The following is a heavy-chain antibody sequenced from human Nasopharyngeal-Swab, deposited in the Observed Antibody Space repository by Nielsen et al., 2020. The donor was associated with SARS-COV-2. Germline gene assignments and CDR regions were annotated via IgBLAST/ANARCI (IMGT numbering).Heavy chain of an antibody. J-gene: IGHJ2*01. V-gene: IGHV4-34*01. CDR2: INHSGST. D-gene: IGHD3-10*01. CDR3: ARVPGFWHFDL. Sequence: SETLSLTCAVYGGSFSGYYWSWIRQPPGKGLEWIGEINHSGSTNYNPSLKSRVTISVDTSKNQFSLKLSSVTAADTAVYYCARVPGFWHFDLWGRGTLVTVSS. CDR1: GGSFSGYY.